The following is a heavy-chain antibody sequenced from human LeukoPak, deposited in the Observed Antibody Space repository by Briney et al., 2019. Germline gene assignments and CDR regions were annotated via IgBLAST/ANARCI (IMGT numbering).Heavy chain of an antibody. CDR3: ASAYQHGMDV. V-gene: IGHV1-46*01. D-gene: IGHD2-2*01. CDR2: VNPSSISA. J-gene: IGHJ6*02. CDR1: GYTVTSYY. Sequence: ASVTVSCKASGYTVTSYYMHWVRLAPGQGLEWMGIVNPSSISASYAQKFQGRVTMTRDTSTSTVSMELSSLRSDDTAVYYCASAYQHGMDVWGQGTTVTVSS.